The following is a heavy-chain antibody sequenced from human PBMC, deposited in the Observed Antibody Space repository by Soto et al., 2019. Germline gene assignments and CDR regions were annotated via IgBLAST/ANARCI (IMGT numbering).Heavy chain of an antibody. V-gene: IGHV4-30-4*01. J-gene: IGHJ6*02. D-gene: IGHD6-13*01. CDR3: ARAKLAADYYYGMDV. CDR1: GGSISSGDYY. Sequence: QVQLQESGPGLVKPSQTLSLTCTVSGGSISSGDYYWSWIRQPPGKGLEWIGYIYYSGSTYYNPSLKSRVTISVDTSKNQFSLKLSSVTAADTAVYYCARAKLAADYYYGMDVWGQGTTVTVSS. CDR2: IYYSGST.